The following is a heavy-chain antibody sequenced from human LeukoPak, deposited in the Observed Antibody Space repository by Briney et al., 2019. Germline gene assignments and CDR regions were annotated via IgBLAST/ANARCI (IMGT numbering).Heavy chain of an antibody. CDR2: ISGYNGNT. J-gene: IGHJ3*02. Sequence: ASVKVSCKASYYTFTSYGISWVRQAPGQGLEWMGWISGYNGNTNYARRLQGRVTMTTDTSTSTAYTELRSLRSDDTALYYCARDPGAYADNAFDIWGQGTMVTVSS. D-gene: IGHD4-17*01. V-gene: IGHV1-18*01. CDR3: ARDPGAYADNAFDI. CDR1: YYTFTSYG.